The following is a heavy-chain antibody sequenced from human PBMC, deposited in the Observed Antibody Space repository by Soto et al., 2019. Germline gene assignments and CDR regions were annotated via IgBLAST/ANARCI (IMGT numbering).Heavy chain of an antibody. D-gene: IGHD5-18*01. CDR1: GFTFSSYW. J-gene: IGHJ4*02. Sequence: GGSLRLSCAASGFTFSSYWMSWVRQAPGKGLEWVANIKQDGSEKYYVDSVKGRFTISRDNAKNSLYLQMNSLRAEDTAVYYCAREPDSGYSYGVDYWGQGTLVTVSS. CDR3: AREPDSGYSYGVDY. CDR2: IKQDGSEK. V-gene: IGHV3-7*01.